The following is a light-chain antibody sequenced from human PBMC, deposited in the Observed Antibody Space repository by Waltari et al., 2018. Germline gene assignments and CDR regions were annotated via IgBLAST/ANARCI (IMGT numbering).Light chain of an antibody. CDR2: GAT. CDR3: QQYNNWPPE. V-gene: IGKV3-15*01. J-gene: IGKJ5*01. Sequence: EIVLTQSPATLSVSPGDRVTLSCRASQSVRSYVAWYQQQPGLAPRLLVYGATTRATGIPAKFSGSGSGTEFTLTISSLESEDSAVYFCQQYNNWPPEFGQGTRLEIQ. CDR1: QSVRSY.